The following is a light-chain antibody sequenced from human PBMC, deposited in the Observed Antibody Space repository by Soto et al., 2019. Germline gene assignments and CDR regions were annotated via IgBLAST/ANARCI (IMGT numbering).Light chain of an antibody. J-gene: IGKJ1*01. CDR1: QSVGSRY. CDR2: GAS. CDR3: HQYAFSPRT. Sequence: EIVLTQSPGTPSLSPGERATLSCRASQSVGSRYLAWYQQKPGQAPRLLIYGASNRATGIPDRFSGSGSGTDFTLTISTLEPEDSAVYYCHQYAFSPRTFGQGTKVEIK. V-gene: IGKV3-20*01.